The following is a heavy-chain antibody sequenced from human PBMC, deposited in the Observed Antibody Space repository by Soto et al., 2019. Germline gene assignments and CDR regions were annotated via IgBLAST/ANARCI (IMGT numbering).Heavy chain of an antibody. J-gene: IGHJ5*02. Sequence: QVQLGQSGTEVKKPGASVKVSCKASGITFTTYAIHWVRQAPGQGLEWMGWINAGNGNTRYSQKFQGRVTLTRDTSASTAYMDLSSLTSEDAAIYYCARAISGYVTWGQGTLVTVSS. CDR1: GITFTTYA. V-gene: IGHV1-3*01. CDR2: INAGNGNT. D-gene: IGHD5-12*01. CDR3: ARAISGYVT.